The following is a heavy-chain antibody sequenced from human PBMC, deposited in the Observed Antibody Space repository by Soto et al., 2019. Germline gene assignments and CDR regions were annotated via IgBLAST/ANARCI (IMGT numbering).Heavy chain of an antibody. D-gene: IGHD6-13*01. J-gene: IGHJ1*01. V-gene: IGHV3-9*01. Sequence: GGSLRLSCAASGFTFDDYAMHWVRQVPGKGLEWVSGINWNSGSIGYADSVKGRFAISRDNAKNSLHLQMNSLKAEDTAFYYCVKDESINWYSGHFRHWGQGTLVTVSS. CDR1: GFTFDDYA. CDR3: VKDESINWYSGHFRH. CDR2: INWNSGSI.